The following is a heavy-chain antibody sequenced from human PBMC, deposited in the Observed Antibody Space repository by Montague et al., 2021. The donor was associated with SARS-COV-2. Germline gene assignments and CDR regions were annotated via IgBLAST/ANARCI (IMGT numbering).Heavy chain of an antibody. CDR3: ARHPIGSFPRYGMDV. Sequence: SETLSLTCTVSGGSISGYYWSWIRQPPGKGLEWIGYIYYSGSTNXXPSLKSRVTISVDTSKNQFSLKLSSVTAADTAVYYCARHPIGSFPRYGMDVWGQGTTVTVSS. CDR2: IYYSGST. V-gene: IGHV4-59*08. CDR1: GGSISGYY. J-gene: IGHJ6*02. D-gene: IGHD2-15*01.